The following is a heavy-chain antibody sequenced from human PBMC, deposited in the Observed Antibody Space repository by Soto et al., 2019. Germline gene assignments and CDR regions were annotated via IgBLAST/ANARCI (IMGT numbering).Heavy chain of an antibody. J-gene: IGHJ4*02. CDR2: VNAENGNT. CDR3: ARDIFGLLTLGVSDF. D-gene: IGHD3-10*02. V-gene: IGHV1-3*01. CDR1: GYTFTTYA. Sequence: GASVKVSCKASGYTFTTYAIHWVRQAPGQRLEWMGWVNAENGNTKYSQKFQGRVTITVDTSASTAYMEMSSLRSEDTAVYYCARDIFGLLTLGVSDFWGQGTLVTVSS.